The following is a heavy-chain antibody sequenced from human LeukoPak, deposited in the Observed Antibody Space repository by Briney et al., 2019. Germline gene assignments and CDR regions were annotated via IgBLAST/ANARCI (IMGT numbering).Heavy chain of an antibody. Sequence: GGSLRLSCAASGFTFSSYSMTWVRQAPGKGLEWVSSISSSSSYIYYADSVKGRFTISRDNAKNSLYLQMNSLRAEDTAVCYCARELNYDFWSGYWSEGFDPWGQGTLVTVSS. CDR3: ARELNYDFWSGYWSEGFDP. CDR2: ISSSSSYI. V-gene: IGHV3-21*01. CDR1: GFTFSSYS. D-gene: IGHD3-3*01. J-gene: IGHJ5*02.